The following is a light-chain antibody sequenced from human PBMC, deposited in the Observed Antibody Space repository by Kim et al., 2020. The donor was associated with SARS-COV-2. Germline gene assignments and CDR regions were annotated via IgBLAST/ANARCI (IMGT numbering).Light chain of an antibody. CDR2: DAS. CDR3: QQRSNWPPT. CDR1: QSVSTY. J-gene: IGKJ2*01. Sequence: DTVLTQFPATLSLSPGERATLSCRASQSVSTYLAWYQHKPGQAPRLLIHDASNRATGIPPRFSGSGSGTDFTLTVTSLEPEDFAIYYCQQRSNWPPTFGWGTKLEI. V-gene: IGKV3-11*01.